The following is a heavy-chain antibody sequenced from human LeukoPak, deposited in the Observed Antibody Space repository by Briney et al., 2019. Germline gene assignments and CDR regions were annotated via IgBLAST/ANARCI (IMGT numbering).Heavy chain of an antibody. CDR3: AREGYCSGGSCYSGIDY. Sequence: SQTLSLTCTVSGGSISSGDYYWSWIRQPPGKGLEWIGYIYYSGSTYYNPSLKSRVTISVDTSKNQFSLKLSSVTAADTAVYYCAREGYCSGGSCYSGIDYWGQETLVTVSS. CDR2: IYYSGST. V-gene: IGHV4-30-4*01. CDR1: GGSISSGDYY. J-gene: IGHJ4*02. D-gene: IGHD2-15*01.